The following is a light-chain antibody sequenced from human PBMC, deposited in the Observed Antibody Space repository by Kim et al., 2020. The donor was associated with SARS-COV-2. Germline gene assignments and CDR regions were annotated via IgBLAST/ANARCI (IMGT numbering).Light chain of an antibody. Sequence: SVGDRVTITCQASQDISIHLNWYQQKPGEAPKLLIYDASNLESGVPSRFSGIGSGTDFTLTINTLQPEDIATYYCQQYKSLIWVTFGQGTRLEIK. J-gene: IGKJ5*01. CDR3: QQYKSLIWVT. V-gene: IGKV1-33*01. CDR1: QDISIH. CDR2: DAS.